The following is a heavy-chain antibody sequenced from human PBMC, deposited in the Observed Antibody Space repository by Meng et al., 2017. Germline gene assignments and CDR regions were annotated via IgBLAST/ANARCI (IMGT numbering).Heavy chain of an antibody. Sequence: GQLVQSGGGLVKPGGSRSSSWAASGFTFSSYWMHWVRQAPGKGLVWVSRINSDGSSTSYADSVKGRFTISRDNSKNTLYLQMNSLRAEDTAVYYCAKVWGTGYWGQGTLVTVSS. D-gene: IGHD7-27*01. CDR3: AKVWGTGY. V-gene: IGHV3-74*02. CDR2: INSDGSST. J-gene: IGHJ4*02. CDR1: GFTFSSYW.